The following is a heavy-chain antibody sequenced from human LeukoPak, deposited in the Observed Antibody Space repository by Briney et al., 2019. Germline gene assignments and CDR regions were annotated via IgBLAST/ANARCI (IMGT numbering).Heavy chain of an antibody. CDR2: FDHEDGET. CDR3: ATRRHIVVVVAAEGGFDY. CDR1: GYTLTELS. V-gene: IGHV1-24*01. Sequence: ASVKVSCKVSGYTLTELSMHWVRQAPGKGLEWMGGFDHEDGETIYAQKFQGRVTITADKSTSTAYMELSSLRSEDTAVYYCATRRHIVVVVAAEGGFDYWGQGTLVTVSS. J-gene: IGHJ4*02. D-gene: IGHD2-15*01.